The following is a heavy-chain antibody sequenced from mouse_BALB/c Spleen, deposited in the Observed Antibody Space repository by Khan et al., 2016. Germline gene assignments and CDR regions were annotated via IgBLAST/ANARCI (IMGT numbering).Heavy chain of an antibody. CDR3: ARWDGGYLYYFDD. V-gene: IGHV3-2*02. CDR1: GYSITSDYA. D-gene: IGHD2-3*01. CDR2: ISYSGST. Sequence: EVQLQESGPGLVKPSQSLSLTSTVTGYSITSDYAWNWIRQFPGNKLEWMGYISYSGSTSYNPSLKSRISITRDTSKNQFFLQLNSVTTEDTATYYCARWDGGYLYYFDDWGQGTTLTVSS. J-gene: IGHJ2*01.